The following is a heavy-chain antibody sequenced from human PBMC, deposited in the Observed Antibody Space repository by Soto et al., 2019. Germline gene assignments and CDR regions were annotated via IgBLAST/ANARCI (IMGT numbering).Heavy chain of an antibody. J-gene: IGHJ4*02. CDR1: GYTFTGHY. CDR3: GRGRSGQIVVFY. D-gene: IGHD1-26*01. Sequence: ASVKVSCKTSGYTFTGHYIHWVRQAPEQGPEWMGEIGPESGATRYAQKFRGRVTMTRDTPITTVYMELNNLSPDDTAVYYCGRGRSGQIVVFYWGQGTPVAVCS. V-gene: IGHV1-2*02. CDR2: IGPESGAT.